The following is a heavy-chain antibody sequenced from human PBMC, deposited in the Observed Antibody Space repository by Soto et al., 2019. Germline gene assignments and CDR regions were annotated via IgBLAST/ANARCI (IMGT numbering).Heavy chain of an antibody. CDR3: ARSNIPKGVWFDP. D-gene: IGHD2-2*02. J-gene: IGHJ5*02. V-gene: IGHV4-34*01. CDR1: GGSFSGYY. Sequence: SETLSLTCAVYGGSFSGYYWSWIRQPPGKGLEWIGEINHSGSTNYNPSLKSRVTISVDTSKNQFSLKLSSVTAADTAVYYCARSNIPKGVWFDPWGQGTLVTVSS. CDR2: INHSGST.